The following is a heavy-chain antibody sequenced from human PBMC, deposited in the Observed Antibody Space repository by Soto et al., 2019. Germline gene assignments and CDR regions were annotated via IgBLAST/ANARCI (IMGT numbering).Heavy chain of an antibody. V-gene: IGHV3-7*03. CDR1: GFVFSMYS. CDR3: ARDHLILPAHDFFYGSDV. CDR2: IPQEGVDG. Sequence: GGSLRLSCEVSGFVFSMYSMSWVRQTPGKGLEWVAKIPQEGVDGHYADSVKGRFTLSRDNGKNSLYLQMNNLRAEDTAVYYCARDHLILPAHDFFYGSDVWGRGATVTVSS. J-gene: IGHJ6*02. D-gene: IGHD2-21*02.